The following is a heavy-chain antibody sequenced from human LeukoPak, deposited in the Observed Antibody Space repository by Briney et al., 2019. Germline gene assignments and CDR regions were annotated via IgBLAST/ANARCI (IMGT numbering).Heavy chain of an antibody. CDR1: GGSISSSSYY. J-gene: IGHJ3*02. D-gene: IGHD4-23*01. CDR2: IYYSGST. Sequence: SQTLSLTCTVSGGSISSSSYYWGWIRQPPGKGLEGIGSIYYSGSTYYTPSLKSRVTISVDTSKNQFSLKLRSVPAADTAVYYCARVNYGGKGWYAFDIWGQGTMVTVSS. V-gene: IGHV4-39*01. CDR3: ARVNYGGKGWYAFDI.